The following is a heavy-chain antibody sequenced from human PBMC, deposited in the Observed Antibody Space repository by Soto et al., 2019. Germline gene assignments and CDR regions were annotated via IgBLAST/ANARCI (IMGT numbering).Heavy chain of an antibody. CDR2: IDPSDSQT. J-gene: IGHJ4*02. CDR3: ARQIYDSDTGPNFQYYFDS. D-gene: IGHD3-22*01. V-gene: IGHV5-10-1*01. CDR1: GYSFAGYW. Sequence: GESLKISCKGSGYSFAGYWITWVRQKPGKGLEWMGRIDPSDSQTYYSPSFRGHVTIPATKSITTVFLQWSSLRASDTATYYCARQIYDSDTGPNFQYYFDSWGQGTPVTVSS.